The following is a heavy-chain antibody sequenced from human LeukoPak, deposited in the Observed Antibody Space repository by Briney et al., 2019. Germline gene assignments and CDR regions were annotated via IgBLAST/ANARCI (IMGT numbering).Heavy chain of an antibody. CDR2: IIPIFGTA. V-gene: IGHV1-69*13. CDR1: GYTFTSYG. D-gene: IGHD2-2*01. CDR3: ARASPDYCSSTSCWVDY. Sequence: SVKVSCKASGYTFTSYGISWVRQAPGQGLEWMGGIIPIFGTANYAQKFQGRVTITADESTSTAYMELSSLRSEDTAVYYCARASPDYCSSTSCWVDYWGQGTLVTVSS. J-gene: IGHJ4*02.